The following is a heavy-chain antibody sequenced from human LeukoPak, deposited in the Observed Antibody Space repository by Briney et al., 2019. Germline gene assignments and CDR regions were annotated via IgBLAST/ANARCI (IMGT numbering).Heavy chain of an antibody. V-gene: IGHV3-7*01. CDR2: IKQDGSEK. D-gene: IGHD4-17*01. Sequence: GGSLRLSCAASGFTFSSYGMSWVRQAPGKGLEGVANIKQDGSEKYYVDSVKGRFTISRDNAKNSLYLQMNSLRAEDTAVYYCARVGDYGDYEIYFDYWGQGTLVTVSS. CDR1: GFTFSSYG. J-gene: IGHJ4*02. CDR3: ARVGDYGDYEIYFDY.